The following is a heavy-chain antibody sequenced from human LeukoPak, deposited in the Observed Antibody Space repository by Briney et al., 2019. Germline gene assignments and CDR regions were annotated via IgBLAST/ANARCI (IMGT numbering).Heavy chain of an antibody. CDR1: GFTFDDYG. CDR3: AKGHLVVTAIIVFDY. J-gene: IGHJ4*02. D-gene: IGHD2-21*02. Sequence: GGSLRLSCAASGFTFDDYGMSWARQAPGKGLEWVSGINWDGGSTGYADSVKGRFTISRGNSKNTLYLQMNSLRAEDTAVYYCAKGHLVVTAIIVFDYWGQGTLVTVSS. V-gene: IGHV3-20*04. CDR2: INWDGGST.